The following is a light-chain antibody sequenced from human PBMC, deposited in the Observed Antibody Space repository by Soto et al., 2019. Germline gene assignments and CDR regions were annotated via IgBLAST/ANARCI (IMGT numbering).Light chain of an antibody. J-gene: IGKJ5*01. CDR2: VAS. CDR1: QTIASY. CDR3: QQSYGTTIT. V-gene: IGKV1-39*01. Sequence: IQMTQSPSSLSASVGYIFTIACRASQTIASYLNWYQQKPGKAPNXLIYVASSLQSEVPSRFSGSGSGTDFTLTITSLKNEDFATYYCQQSYGTTITFGQGTRLEIK.